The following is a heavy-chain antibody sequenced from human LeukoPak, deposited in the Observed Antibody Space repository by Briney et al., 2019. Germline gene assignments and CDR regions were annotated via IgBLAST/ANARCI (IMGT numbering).Heavy chain of an antibody. D-gene: IGHD6-13*01. CDR1: GGSFSGYY. J-gene: IGHJ4*02. CDR3: AKVLSSSWFVDY. CDR2: VSLSGGST. V-gene: IGHV3-23*01. Sequence: ETLSLTCAVYGGSFSGYYWSWVRQAPGKGLEWVSAVSLSGGSTYFADSVKGRFTISRDNSKNTLYLQMNSLRADDTAVYYCAKVLSSSWFVDYWGQGTLVTVSS.